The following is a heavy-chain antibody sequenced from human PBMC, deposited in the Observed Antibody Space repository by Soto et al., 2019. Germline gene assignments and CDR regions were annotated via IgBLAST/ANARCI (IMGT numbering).Heavy chain of an antibody. CDR3: ASAIYGDYGTPDAFDI. Sequence: QVQLQESGPGLVKPSQTLSPTCTVSGGSISSGGYYWSWIRQHPGKGLEWIGYIYYSGSTYYNPSLKSRVTISVDTSKNQFSLKLSSVTAADTAVYYCASAIYGDYGTPDAFDIWGQGTMVTVSS. CDR1: GGSISSGGYY. J-gene: IGHJ3*02. CDR2: IYYSGST. D-gene: IGHD4-17*01. V-gene: IGHV4-31*03.